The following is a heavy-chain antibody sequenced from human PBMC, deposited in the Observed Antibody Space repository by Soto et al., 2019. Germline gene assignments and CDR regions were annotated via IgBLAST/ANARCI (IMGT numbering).Heavy chain of an antibody. CDR1: GFTFSSYA. V-gene: IGHV3-30-3*01. CDR3: ARDADILTGYYTSGWFDP. D-gene: IGHD3-9*01. Sequence: PVGSLRLSCAASGFTFSSYAMHWVRQAPGKGLEWVAVISYDGSNKYYADSVKGRFTISRDNSKNTLYLQMNSLRSDDTAVYYCARDADILTGYYTSGWFDPWGQGTLVTVSS. J-gene: IGHJ5*02. CDR2: ISYDGSNK.